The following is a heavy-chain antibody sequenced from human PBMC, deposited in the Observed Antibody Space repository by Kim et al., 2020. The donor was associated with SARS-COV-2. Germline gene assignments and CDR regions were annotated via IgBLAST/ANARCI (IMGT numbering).Heavy chain of an antibody. CDR3: ATGGRYYDSSGLVLDY. CDR1: GGSISSSSYY. Sequence: SETLSLTCTVSGGSISSSSYYWGWIRQPPGKGLEWIGSIYYSGSTYYNPSLKSRVTISVDTSKNQFSLKLSSVTAADTAVYYCATGGRYYDSSGLVLDYWGQGTLVTVSS. J-gene: IGHJ4*02. D-gene: IGHD3-22*01. CDR2: IYYSGST. V-gene: IGHV4-39*07.